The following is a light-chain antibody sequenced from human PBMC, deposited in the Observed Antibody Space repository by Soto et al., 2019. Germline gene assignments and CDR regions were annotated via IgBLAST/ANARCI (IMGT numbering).Light chain of an antibody. V-gene: IGKV3-20*01. CDR3: QQYGSSPRT. CDR1: QSVTSSY. CDR2: GVS. J-gene: IGKJ1*01. Sequence: EIVLTQSPGTVSLSPGERATLSCRASQSVTSSYLAWYQQKPGQAPRLLIYGVSSRATGIPDRFSGSGAGTDFTLTISRLEPEDFAVYYCQQYGSSPRTFGQGTKVDIK.